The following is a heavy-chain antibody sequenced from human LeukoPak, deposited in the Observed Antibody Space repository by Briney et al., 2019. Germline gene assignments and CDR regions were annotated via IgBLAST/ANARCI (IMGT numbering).Heavy chain of an antibody. CDR2: ISAYNGNT. J-gene: IGHJ4*02. V-gene: IGHV1-18*01. CDR3: ASQYYTRGYFDY. D-gene: IGHD1-26*01. CDR1: GYTFTSYG. Sequence: APVKVSCKASGYTFTSYGISWVRQAPGQGLEWMGWISAYNGNTNYAQKLQGRVTMTTDTSTSTAYMELRSLRSDDTAVYYCASQYYTRGYFDYWGQGTLVTVSS.